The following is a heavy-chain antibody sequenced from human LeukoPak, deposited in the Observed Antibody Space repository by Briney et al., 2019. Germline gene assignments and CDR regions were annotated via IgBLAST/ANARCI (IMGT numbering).Heavy chain of an antibody. D-gene: IGHD4-23*01. Sequence: GESLKISCKGSRYSFINYWIGWVRQMPGKGLEWLGIIYPGDSDTRYTPSFEGQVTISADKSISTAYLQWSSLKASDTAMYFCARQVAYGGRSDYWGQGTLVTVSS. V-gene: IGHV5-51*01. J-gene: IGHJ4*02. CDR1: RYSFINYW. CDR3: ARQVAYGGRSDY. CDR2: IYPGDSDT.